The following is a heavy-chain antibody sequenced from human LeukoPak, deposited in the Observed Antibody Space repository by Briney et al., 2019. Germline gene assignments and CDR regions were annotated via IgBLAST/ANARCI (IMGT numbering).Heavy chain of an antibody. CDR2: ISAYNGNT. D-gene: IGHD2-8*01. CDR3: ARSPSYCTNGVCILGY. J-gene: IGHJ4*02. V-gene: IGHV1-18*01. Sequence: ASVKVSCKASGYTFTSYGISWVRQAPGQGLEWMGWISAYNGNTNYAQKLQGRVTMTTDTSTSTAYMELRSLRSDDTAAYYCARSPSYCTNGVCILGYWGQGTLVTVSS. CDR1: GYTFTSYG.